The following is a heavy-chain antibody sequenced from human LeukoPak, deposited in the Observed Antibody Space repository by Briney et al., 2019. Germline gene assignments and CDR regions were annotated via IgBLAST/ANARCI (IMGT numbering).Heavy chain of an antibody. D-gene: IGHD3-10*01. V-gene: IGHV4-4*02. CDR1: GGSISSSNW. CDR3: ARIEVLSLYYYGSGSHNYFDY. Sequence: SETLSLTCAVSGGSISSSNWWSWVRQPPGKGLEWIGEIYHSGSTNYNPSLKSRVTISVDKSKNQFSLKLSSVTAADTAVYYCARIEVLSLYYYGSGSHNYFDYWGQGTLVTVSS. J-gene: IGHJ4*02. CDR2: IYHSGST.